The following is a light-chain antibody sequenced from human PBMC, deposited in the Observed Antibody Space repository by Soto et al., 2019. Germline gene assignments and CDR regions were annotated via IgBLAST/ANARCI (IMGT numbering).Light chain of an antibody. Sequence: ETQVTQSPSTLSASVGDRVTITCRASQSVSRWLAWYKQKPGEAPKLLIYKASNLESGVSSRFSGSGSGTEFTLTISSLQPDDSATYYCQQYDVYSPWMFGHGANVDI. CDR3: QQYDVYSPWM. CDR2: KAS. CDR1: QSVSRW. J-gene: IGKJ1*01. V-gene: IGKV1-5*03.